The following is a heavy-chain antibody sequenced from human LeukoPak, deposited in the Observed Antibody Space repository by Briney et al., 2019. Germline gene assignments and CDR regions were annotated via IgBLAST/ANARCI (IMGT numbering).Heavy chain of an antibody. V-gene: IGHV1-46*01. D-gene: IGHD2-8*01. CDR1: GYTFTSYY. CDR3: ARDNYCTNGVCLYYFDY. J-gene: IGHJ4*02. Sequence: ASVKVSCKASGYTFTSYYMHWVRQAPGQGLEWMGIINPSGGGTSYAQKFQGRVTMTRDTSTSTVYMELSSLRSEDTAVYYRARDNYCTNGVCLYYFDYWGQGTLVTVSS. CDR2: INPSGGGT.